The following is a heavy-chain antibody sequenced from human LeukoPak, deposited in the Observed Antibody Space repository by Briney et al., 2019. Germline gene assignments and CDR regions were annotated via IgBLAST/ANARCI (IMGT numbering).Heavy chain of an antibody. D-gene: IGHD5-12*01. CDR1: GYTFIGYY. V-gene: IGHV1-2*02. CDR2: INPNSGDT. Sequence: ASVKVSCKASGYTFIGYYIHWVRQAPGQGPEWMGWINPNSGDTNYAQKFQGRVTMTRDTSITTAYMELSRLRSDDTAVYYCARGGGEGMDVWGQGTTVTVSS. J-gene: IGHJ6*02. CDR3: ARGGGEGMDV.